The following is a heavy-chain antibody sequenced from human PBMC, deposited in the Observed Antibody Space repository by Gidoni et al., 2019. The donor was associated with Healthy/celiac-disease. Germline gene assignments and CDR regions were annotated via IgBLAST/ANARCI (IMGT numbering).Heavy chain of an antibody. CDR1: GFTFSSYA. J-gene: IGHJ4*02. CDR3: AKVEITMFGGGDY. V-gene: IGHV3-23*01. Sequence: EVQLLESGGGLVQPGGCLRLSCAASGFTFSSYAMSWVLQAPGKGLEWVSGISGSGGSTYYADSVKGRFTISRDNSKNTLYLQMNSLRDEDTAVYDCAKVEITMFGGGDYWGQGTLVTVSS. D-gene: IGHD3-3*01. CDR2: ISGSGGST.